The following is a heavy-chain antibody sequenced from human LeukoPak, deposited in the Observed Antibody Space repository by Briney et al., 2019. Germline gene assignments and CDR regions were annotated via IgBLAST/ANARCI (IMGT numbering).Heavy chain of an antibody. J-gene: IGHJ3*02. CDR1: GGTFSSCA. Sequence: SVKVSCKASGGTFSSCAISWVRQAPGQGLEWMGRIIPIFGTANYAQKFQGRVTITTDESTSTAYMELSSLRSEDTAVYYCAGITMIVGGAFDIWGQGTMVTVSS. D-gene: IGHD3-22*01. V-gene: IGHV1-69*05. CDR3: AGITMIVGGAFDI. CDR2: IIPIFGTA.